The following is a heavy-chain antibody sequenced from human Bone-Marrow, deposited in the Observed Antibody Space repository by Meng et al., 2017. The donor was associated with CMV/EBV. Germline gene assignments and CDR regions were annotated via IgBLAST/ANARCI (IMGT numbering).Heavy chain of an antibody. CDR2: IRYDGSNK. Sequence: GESLKISCAASGFNFSSYGMHWVRQAPGKGLEWGAFIRYDGSNKYYADPVKGRFTITRDNSKNTLYLQMNSLRAEDTAVYYCAKDPTAGYCSITSCNGDYFDYWGQGTLVTVSS. V-gene: IGHV3-30*02. D-gene: IGHD2-2*03. CDR1: GFNFSSYG. J-gene: IGHJ4*02. CDR3: AKDPTAGYCSITSCNGDYFDY.